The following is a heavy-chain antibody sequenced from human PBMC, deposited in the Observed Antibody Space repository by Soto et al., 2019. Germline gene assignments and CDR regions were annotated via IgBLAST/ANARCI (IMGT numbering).Heavy chain of an antibody. Sequence: ASVKVSCKASGYTFTSYGISWVRQAPGQGLEWMGWISAYNGNTNYAQKLQGRVTMTTDTSTSTAYMELRSLRSDDTAVYYCARALSSRGLVVVGGAHRHFDFWGQGTLVTLSS. J-gene: IGHJ4*02. V-gene: IGHV1-18*01. CDR1: GYTFTSYG. D-gene: IGHD2-15*01. CDR2: ISAYNGNT. CDR3: ARALSSRGLVVVGGAHRHFDF.